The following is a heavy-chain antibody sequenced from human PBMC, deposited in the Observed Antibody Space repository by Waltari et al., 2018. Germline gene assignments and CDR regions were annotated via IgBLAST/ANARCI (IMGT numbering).Heavy chain of an antibody. D-gene: IGHD4-4*01. CDR1: GGTFSSYA. Sequence: QVQLVQSGAEVKKPGSSVKVSCKASGGTFSSYAISWVRQAPGQGLEWMGGIIPIFGTANYAQKFQGRVTITADESTSTAYMELSSLRSEDTAVYYCARPAYSYYRANYYYGMDVWGQGTTVTVSS. CDR2: IIPIFGTA. J-gene: IGHJ6*02. V-gene: IGHV1-69*01. CDR3: ARPAYSYYRANYYYGMDV.